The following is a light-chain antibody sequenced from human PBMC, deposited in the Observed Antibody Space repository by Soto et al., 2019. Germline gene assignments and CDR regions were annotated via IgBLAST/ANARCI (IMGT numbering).Light chain of an antibody. J-gene: IGKJ4*01. CDR2: AAC. CDR3: QQLNSDLFT. CDR1: QGISSY. Sequence: PCTLAPYSPSGSLGYPVPITPRASQGISSYVAWYQQKPGKAPKLLMYAACSLQSGVPSRFSGSGSGTDFTLTIISLQPEDFATYYCQQLNSDLFTFGGGTKVDI. V-gene: IGKV1-9*01.